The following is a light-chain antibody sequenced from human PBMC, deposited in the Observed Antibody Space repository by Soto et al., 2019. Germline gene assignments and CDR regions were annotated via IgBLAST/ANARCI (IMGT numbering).Light chain of an antibody. Sequence: QSALTQPASVSASPGQSMTISCTGTSSDVGFYDFVSWYQHHPGKAPKLIIYEVNNRPSGVSNRFSGSKSGNTASLTISGLQAEDEAVYYCSSYTSLSTRVFGGGTKLTVL. V-gene: IGLV2-14*01. CDR2: EVN. CDR3: SSYTSLSTRV. CDR1: SSDVGFYDF. J-gene: IGLJ3*02.